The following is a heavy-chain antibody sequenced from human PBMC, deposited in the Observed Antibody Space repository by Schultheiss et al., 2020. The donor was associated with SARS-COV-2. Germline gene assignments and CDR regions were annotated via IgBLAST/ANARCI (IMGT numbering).Heavy chain of an antibody. CDR2: ISAYNGNT. D-gene: IGHD3-10*01. V-gene: IGHV1-18*01. CDR1: GGTFSSYA. Sequence: ASVKVSCKASGGTFSSYAISWVRQAPGQGLEWMGWISAYNGNTNYAQKFQGRVTMTRDTSISTAYMELSRLRSDDTAVYYCARDYGFGSGHFDYWGQGTLVTVSS. CDR3: ARDYGFGSGHFDY. J-gene: IGHJ4*02.